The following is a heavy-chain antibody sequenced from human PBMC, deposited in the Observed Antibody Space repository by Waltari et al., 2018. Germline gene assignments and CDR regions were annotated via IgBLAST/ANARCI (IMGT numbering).Heavy chain of an antibody. J-gene: IGHJ6*02. CDR1: GGSFSGYY. CDR3: ASHKGQLVLGYYYGMDV. V-gene: IGHV4-34*01. CDR2: INHSGST. Sequence: VQLQQWGAGLLKPSETLSLTCAVYGGSFSGYYCSWIPQPPGKGLEWIGEINHSGSTNYNPSLKSRVTISVDTSKNQFSLKLSSVTAADTAVYYCASHKGQLVLGYYYGMDVWGQGTTVTVSS. D-gene: IGHD6-13*01.